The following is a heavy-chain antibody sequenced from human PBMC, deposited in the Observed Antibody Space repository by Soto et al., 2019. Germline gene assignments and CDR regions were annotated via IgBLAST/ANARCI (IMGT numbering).Heavy chain of an antibody. CDR3: ARQEGYSWSIFDF. CDR1: GGSISGHS. V-gene: IGHV4-59*08. J-gene: IGHJ4*02. D-gene: IGHD6-13*01. CDR2: IYNNGNT. Sequence: TLSLTCTVSGGSISGHSWGWIRQPPGKGLQWIGFIYNNGNTNSNPSLKSRVTISLDTSKNQVSLKLTSVTAADTAVYYCARQEGYSWSIFDFWGPGTLVTVSS.